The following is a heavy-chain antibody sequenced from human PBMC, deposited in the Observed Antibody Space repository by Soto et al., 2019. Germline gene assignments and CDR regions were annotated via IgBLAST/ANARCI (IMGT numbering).Heavy chain of an antibody. V-gene: IGHV1-69*13. CDR3: ARVEIMGSDYSNELVVDY. CDR2: IIPIFGTA. CDR1: GGTFSSYA. Sequence: SVKVSCKASGGTFSSYAISWVRQAPGQGLEWMGGIIPIFGTANYAQKFQGRVTITADESTSTAYMELSSQRSEDTAVYYCARVEIMGSDYSNELVVDYWGQGTLVTVSS. J-gene: IGHJ4*02. D-gene: IGHD4-4*01.